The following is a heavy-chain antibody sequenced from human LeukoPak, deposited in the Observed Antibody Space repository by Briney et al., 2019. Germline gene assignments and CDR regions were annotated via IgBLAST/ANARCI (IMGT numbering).Heavy chain of an antibody. CDR3: ASGRTDIVVVPATLRNYYFDY. CDR1: GGTFSSYD. D-gene: IGHD2-2*01. J-gene: IGHJ4*02. V-gene: IGHV1-69*06. CDR2: IMPISGTA. Sequence: SVKVFCKASGGTFSSYDISWVRQAPGQGLEGMGGIMPISGTANYAQKFQGRVTMTADKPTNTAYMELSSLRSEDTAVYYCASGRTDIVVVPATLRNYYFDYWGQGTLVTVSS.